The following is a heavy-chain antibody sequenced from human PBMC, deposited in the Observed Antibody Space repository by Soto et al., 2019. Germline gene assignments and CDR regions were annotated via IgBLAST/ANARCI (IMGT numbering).Heavy chain of an antibody. V-gene: IGHV3-33*01. J-gene: IGHJ4*01. CDR1: GITLSNYA. CDR2: IWSDGSKK. Sequence: GGSLRLSCVASGITLSNYAMHWVRQAPGKGLEWVTIIWSDGSKKLYADSVKGRFTISRDNSKNTVYLQMDSLRVEDTAIYYCAGGEGLGTYILDYWGHGTLVTVSS. D-gene: IGHD3-10*01. CDR3: AGGEGLGTYILDY.